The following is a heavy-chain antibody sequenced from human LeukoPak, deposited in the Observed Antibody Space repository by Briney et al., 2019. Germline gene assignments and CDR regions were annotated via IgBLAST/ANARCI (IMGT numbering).Heavy chain of an antibody. V-gene: IGHV3-7*04. D-gene: IGHD2-15*01. Sequence: GGSLRLCCAASGFTFSSCWMSWVRHAPGKGLEGVAKIKQDGSEKYYVEAVKGRFTISRDNAKNSLYLQMNSLRAEDTAVYYCARDRSRYCSGGSCSRFDYWGQGTLVTVSS. CDR3: ARDRSRYCSGGSCSRFDY. J-gene: IGHJ4*02. CDR1: GFTFSSCW. CDR2: IKQDGSEK.